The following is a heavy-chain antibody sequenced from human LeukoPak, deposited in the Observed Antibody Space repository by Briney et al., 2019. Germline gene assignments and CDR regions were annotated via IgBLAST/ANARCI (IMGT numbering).Heavy chain of an antibody. CDR1: GGSISSYY. Sequence: ETLSLTCTVSGGSISSYYWSWIRQPAGKGLEWIGRIYTSGSTNYNPSLKSRVTMSVDTSKNQFSLKLSSVTAADTAVYYCRTYYYDSSGYVFDYWGQGTLVTVSS. V-gene: IGHV4-4*07. CDR3: RTYYYDSSGYVFDY. D-gene: IGHD3-22*01. J-gene: IGHJ4*02. CDR2: IYTSGST.